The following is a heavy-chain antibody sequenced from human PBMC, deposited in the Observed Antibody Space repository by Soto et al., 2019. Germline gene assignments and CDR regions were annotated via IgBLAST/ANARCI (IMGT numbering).Heavy chain of an antibody. CDR2: ISYDGSNK. D-gene: IGHD6-19*01. J-gene: IGHJ4*02. V-gene: IGHV3-30*18. CDR3: AKVQTVAGPPDFDY. Sequence: QVQLVESGGGVVQPGRSLRLSCAASGFTFSSYGMHWVRQAPGKGLEWVAVISYDGSNKYYADSVKGRFTISRDNSKNTMYLPRNSLRAEDTAVYYCAKVQTVAGPPDFDYWGQGTLVTVSS. CDR1: GFTFSSYG.